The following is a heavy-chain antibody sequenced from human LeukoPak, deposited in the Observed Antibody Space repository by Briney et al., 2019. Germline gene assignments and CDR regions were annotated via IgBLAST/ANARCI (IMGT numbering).Heavy chain of an antibody. J-gene: IGHJ4*02. Sequence: GGSLRLSCAASGFTFSDYYMSWICQAPGKGLEWVVYISSSGSTIYYADSVKGRFTISRDNAKNSLYLQMNSLRAEDTAVYYCAREEGYSGYANGLFDYWGQGTLVTVSS. CDR1: GFTFSDYY. D-gene: IGHD5-12*01. V-gene: IGHV3-11*01. CDR3: AREEGYSGYANGLFDY. CDR2: ISSSGSTI.